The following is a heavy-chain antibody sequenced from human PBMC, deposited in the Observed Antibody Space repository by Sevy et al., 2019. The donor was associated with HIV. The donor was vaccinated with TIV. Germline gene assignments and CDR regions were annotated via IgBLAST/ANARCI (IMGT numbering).Heavy chain of an antibody. CDR3: ARDPASSGGDY. D-gene: IGHD1-26*01. J-gene: IGHJ4*02. V-gene: IGHV3-7*03. Sequence: GGSLRLSCAASGFIFRSYWMTWVRQAPGKGLEWVANIKQDGSEKYYVDSVKGRFTISRDNTKNSLYLLMNSLIAEDTAMYYCARDPASSGGDYWGQGTLVTVSS. CDR2: IKQDGSEK. CDR1: GFIFRSYW.